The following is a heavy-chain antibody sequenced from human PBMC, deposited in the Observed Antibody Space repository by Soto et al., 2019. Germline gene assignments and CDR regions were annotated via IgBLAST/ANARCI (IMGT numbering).Heavy chain of an antibody. V-gene: IGHV3-30*18. CDR3: AKVVRGVILPYFDY. CDR1: GFTFSSYG. CDR2: ISYDGSNK. J-gene: IGHJ4*02. Sequence: GGSLRLSCAASGFTFSSYGMHWVRQAPGKGLEWVAVISYDGSNKYYADSVKGRFTISRDNSKNTLYLQMNSLRAEDTAVYYCAKVVRGVILPYFDYWGQGTLVTVSS. D-gene: IGHD3-10*01.